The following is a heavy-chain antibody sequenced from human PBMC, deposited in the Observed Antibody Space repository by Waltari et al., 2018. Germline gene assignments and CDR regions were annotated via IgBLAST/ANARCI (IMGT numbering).Heavy chain of an antibody. Sequence: QVQLQQSGPGLLKPSATLSLTCGVSGYSINSGYYWGWIRQPPGKGLEWIGSIYHDGSTFYDPSLKSRLTMSMDTSKNEFTLKLSSVTAADTAVYYCTRQVLGYCTSAPCRRLDSWGQGTLGTVSS. D-gene: IGHD2-2*03. CDR3: TRQVLGYCTSAPCRRLDS. J-gene: IGHJ4*02. V-gene: IGHV4-38-2*01. CDR1: GYSINSGYY. CDR2: IYHDGST.